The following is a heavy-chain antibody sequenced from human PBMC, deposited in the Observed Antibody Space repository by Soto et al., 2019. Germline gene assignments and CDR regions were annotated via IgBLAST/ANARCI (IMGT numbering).Heavy chain of an antibody. Sequence: GESLNISCKCSGYTFNSYWISWLRQMPGHGLEWMAIIYPGDSGTRYSPSFQGQVSSSVDRSTNTAYLQWTSLNASDTGIYFCAIFPREEHNTGFRGVLDYWGQGTLVTVSS. V-gene: IGHV5-51*01. CDR3: AIFPREEHNTGFRGVLDY. D-gene: IGHD3-16*01. CDR2: IYPGDSGT. CDR1: GYTFNSYW. J-gene: IGHJ4*02.